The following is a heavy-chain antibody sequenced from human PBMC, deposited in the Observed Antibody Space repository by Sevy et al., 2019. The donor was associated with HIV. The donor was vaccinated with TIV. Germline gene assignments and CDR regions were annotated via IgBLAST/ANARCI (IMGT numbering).Heavy chain of an antibody. J-gene: IGHJ4*02. Sequence: GGYLRLSCAASGFTFSSYAMSWVRQAPGKGLEWVSAISGRGGSTYYADSVKGRFTISRDNSKNTLYLQMNSLRAEDTAVYYCAKGLGSVVTTGFDYWGQGTLVTVSS. CDR2: ISGRGGST. V-gene: IGHV3-23*01. CDR1: GFTFSSYA. CDR3: AKGLGSVVTTGFDY. D-gene: IGHD3-22*01.